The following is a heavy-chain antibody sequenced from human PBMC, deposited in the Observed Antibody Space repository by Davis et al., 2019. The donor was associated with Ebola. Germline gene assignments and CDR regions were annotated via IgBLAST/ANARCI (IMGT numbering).Heavy chain of an antibody. CDR3: VKDATLLWFGWFDP. Sequence: GESLKISCSASGFTFSSYAMHWVRQAPGKGLEYVSAISSNGGSTYYADSVKGRFTISRDNSKNTLYLQMSSLRAEDTAVYCCVKDATLLWFGWFDPWGQGTLVTVSS. D-gene: IGHD3-10*01. CDR1: GFTFSSYA. CDR2: ISSNGGST. J-gene: IGHJ5*02. V-gene: IGHV3-64D*08.